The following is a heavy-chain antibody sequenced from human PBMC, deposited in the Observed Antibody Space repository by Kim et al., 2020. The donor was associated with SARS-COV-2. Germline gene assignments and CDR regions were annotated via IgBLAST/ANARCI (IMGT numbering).Heavy chain of an antibody. D-gene: IGHD4-17*01. CDR3: ARGGTTLPYGMDV. J-gene: IGHJ6*02. Sequence: YTPALKSRVTISVDTSKNQFSLKLSSVTAADTAVYYCARGGTTLPYGMDVWGQGTTVTVSS. V-gene: IGHV4-34*01.